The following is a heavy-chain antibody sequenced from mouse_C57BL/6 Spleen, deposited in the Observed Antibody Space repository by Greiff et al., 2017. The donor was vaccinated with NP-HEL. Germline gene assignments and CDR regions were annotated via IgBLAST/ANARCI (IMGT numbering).Heavy chain of an antibody. V-gene: IGHV5-12*01. D-gene: IGHD1-1*01. J-gene: IGHJ2*01. Sequence: EVKLVESGGGLVQPGGSLKLSCAASGFTFSDYYMYWVRQTPEKRLEWVAYISNGGGSTYYPDTVKGRFTISRDNAKNTLYLHMSRLKSEDTAMYYCARHRDGSSSFDYWGQGTTLTVSS. CDR3: ARHRDGSSSFDY. CDR1: GFTFSDYY. CDR2: ISNGGGST.